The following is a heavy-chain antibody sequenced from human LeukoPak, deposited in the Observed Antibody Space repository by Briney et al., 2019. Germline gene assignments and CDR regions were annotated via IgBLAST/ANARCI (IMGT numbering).Heavy chain of an antibody. V-gene: IGHV4-61*02. CDR1: GGSISSGSYY. D-gene: IGHD3-3*01. J-gene: IGHJ5*02. CDR2: IYTSGST. CDR3: ASQLRDFWSGYYEGWFDP. Sequence: SQTLSLTCTVSGGSISSGSYYWSWIRQPAGKGLEWIGRIYTSGSTNYNPSLKSRVAISVDTSKNQFSLKLSSVTAADTAVYYCASQLRDFWSGYYEGWFDPWGQGTLVTVSS.